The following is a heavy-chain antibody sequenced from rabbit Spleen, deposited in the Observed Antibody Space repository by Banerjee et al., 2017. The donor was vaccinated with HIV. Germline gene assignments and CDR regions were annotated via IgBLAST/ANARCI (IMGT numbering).Heavy chain of an antibody. Sequence: QEQLVESGGGLVQPEGSLTLTCKASGFDFSNGYVMCWVRQAPGKGLEWIGCINSATGKSVYASWAKGRFTISKTSSTTVTLQMTSLTAADTATYFCVRDQAGDADYGPYYLNLWGPGTLVTVS. CDR1: GFDFSNGYV. V-gene: IGHV1S45*01. J-gene: IGHJ4*01. D-gene: IGHD2-1*01. CDR2: INSATGKS. CDR3: VRDQAGDADYGPYYLNL.